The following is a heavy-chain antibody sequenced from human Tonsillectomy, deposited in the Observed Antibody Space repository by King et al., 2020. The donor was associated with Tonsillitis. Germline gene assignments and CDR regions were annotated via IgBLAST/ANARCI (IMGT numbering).Heavy chain of an antibody. J-gene: IGHJ4*02. Sequence: VQLVESGAGVKKPGASVRVSCKASGYTFTGSYMHWVRQAPGQGLEWMGWINPDNGGTNFAQKFQGRVPMTRATSISTAYMDLTRLTSDDTAVYYCAKVGDEQQLPFFDYWGQGTLVTVSS. D-gene: IGHD6-13*01. CDR1: GYTFTGSY. V-gene: IGHV1-2*02. CDR3: AKVGDEQQLPFFDY. CDR2: INPDNGGT.